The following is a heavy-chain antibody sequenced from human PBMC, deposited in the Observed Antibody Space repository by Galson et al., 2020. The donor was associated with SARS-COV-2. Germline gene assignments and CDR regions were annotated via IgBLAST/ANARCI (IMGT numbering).Heavy chain of an antibody. D-gene: IGHD4-4*01. CDR3: ARDSQGGNDYNYLLF. J-gene: IGHJ4*02. CDR2: INPSGGGT. CDR1: GGTFSSYA. Sequence: ASVKVSCKASGGTFSSYAISLVRQAPGQGLEWMGIINPSGGGTTYAQKFQGRVTMTRDTSTSTVYMELSSLRSEDTAVYYCARDSQGGNDYNYLLFWGQGTLVTVSS. V-gene: IGHV1-46*01.